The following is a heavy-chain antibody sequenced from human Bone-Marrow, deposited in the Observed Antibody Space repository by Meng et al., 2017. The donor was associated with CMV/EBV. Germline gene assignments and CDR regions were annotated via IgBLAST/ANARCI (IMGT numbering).Heavy chain of an antibody. CDR2: IYYSGST. Sequence: SETLSLTCTVSGGSISSGDYYWSWIRQPPGKGLEWIGYIYYSGSTYYNPSLKSRVTISVDTSKNHFSLKLSSVTAAGTAVYYCARAVVVVPAAIRDYYYYVMDVCGQGTTVTVSS. CDR1: GGSISSGDYY. CDR3: ARAVVVVPAAIRDYYYYVMDV. V-gene: IGHV4-30-4*08. J-gene: IGHJ6*02. D-gene: IGHD2-2*02.